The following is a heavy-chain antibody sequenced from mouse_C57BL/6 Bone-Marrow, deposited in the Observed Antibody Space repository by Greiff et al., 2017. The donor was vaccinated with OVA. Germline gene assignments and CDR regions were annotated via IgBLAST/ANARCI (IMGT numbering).Heavy chain of an antibody. V-gene: IGHV1-54*01. Sequence: QVQLQQSGAELVRPGTSVKVSCKASGYAFTNYLIEWVKQRPGQGLEWIGVINPGSGGTNYNEKFKGKATLTADKSSSTAYMQLSSLTSEDSAVYFCARTGRGDYWGQGTTLTVSS. CDR2: INPGSGGT. CDR3: ARTGRGDY. J-gene: IGHJ2*01. D-gene: IGHD4-1*01. CDR1: GYAFTNYL.